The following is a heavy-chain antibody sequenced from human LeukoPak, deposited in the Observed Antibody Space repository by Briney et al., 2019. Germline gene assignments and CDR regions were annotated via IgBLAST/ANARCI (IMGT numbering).Heavy chain of an antibody. CDR3: ARRYCGTTTCPNFDY. CDR1: GFTFSSYG. Sequence: GGSLRLSCVGSGFTFSSYGMNWVRQAPGKGLEWRAYISSTTSINYADSVKGRFTISRDNAKNSVFLQMNSLRDEDTAVYYCARRYCGTTTCPNFDYWGQGILVTVSS. CDR2: ISSTTSI. J-gene: IGHJ4*02. V-gene: IGHV3-48*02. D-gene: IGHD2-2*01.